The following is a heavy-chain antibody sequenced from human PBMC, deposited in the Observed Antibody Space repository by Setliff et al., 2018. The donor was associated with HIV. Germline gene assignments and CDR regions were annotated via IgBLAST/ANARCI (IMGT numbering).Heavy chain of an antibody. J-gene: IGHJ2*01. CDR3: ARDCSGGDCYGGHFDL. V-gene: IGHV4-4*08. CDR2: IQTTGTT. CDR1: GGSISSYY. D-gene: IGHD2-21*01. Sequence: SETLSLTCTVSGGSISSYYWSWIRQPPGKGLEWIANIQTTGTTNYNPSLKSRVSIFVDTSKNEYSLTLTSVTAADTAIYYCARDCSGGDCYGGHFDLWGRGTLVTVSS.